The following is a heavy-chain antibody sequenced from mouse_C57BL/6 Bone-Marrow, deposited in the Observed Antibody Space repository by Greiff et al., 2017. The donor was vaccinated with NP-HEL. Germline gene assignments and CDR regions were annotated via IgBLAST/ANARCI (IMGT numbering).Heavy chain of an antibody. V-gene: IGHV1-81*01. CDR2: IYPRSGNT. Sequence: QVQLQQSGAELARPGASVKLSCKASGYTFTSYGISWVKQRTGQGLEWIGEIYPRSGNTYYNEKFKGKATLTADKSSSTAYLELRSLTSEDSAVYVCARYYGSSSWFAYWGQGTLVTVSA. CDR1: GYTFTSYG. CDR3: ARYYGSSSWFAY. J-gene: IGHJ3*01. D-gene: IGHD1-1*01.